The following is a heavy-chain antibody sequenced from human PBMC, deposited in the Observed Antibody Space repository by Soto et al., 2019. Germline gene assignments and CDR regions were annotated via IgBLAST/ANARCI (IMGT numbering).Heavy chain of an antibody. D-gene: IGHD2-15*01. Sequence: ASLKVSCKSSGCSFTSYWIVCVRHIHGKGLELIWIIYPGDSDTRYSPSFQGQVTISADKSISTAYLQWSSLKASDTAMYYCARQNGGLVVAATHYYYYYYMEVWGKGTTVTSP. CDR2: IYPGDSDT. CDR1: GCSFTSYW. J-gene: IGHJ6*03. V-gene: IGHV5-51*01. CDR3: ARQNGGLVVAATHYYYYYYMEV.